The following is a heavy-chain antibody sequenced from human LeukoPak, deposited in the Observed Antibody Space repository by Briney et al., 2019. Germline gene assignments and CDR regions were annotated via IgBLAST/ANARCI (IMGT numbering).Heavy chain of an antibody. CDR3: AREPHPYDFGPS. D-gene: IGHD3-3*01. CDR2: ISSSGSTI. CDR1: GFTFSSYE. J-gene: IGHJ5*02. V-gene: IGHV3-48*03. Sequence: GGSLRLSCAASGFTFSSYEMNWVRQAPGKGLGWVSYISSSGSTIYYADSVKGRFTISRDNAKNSLYLQMNSLRAEDTAVYYCAREPHPYDFGPSWGQGTLVTVSS.